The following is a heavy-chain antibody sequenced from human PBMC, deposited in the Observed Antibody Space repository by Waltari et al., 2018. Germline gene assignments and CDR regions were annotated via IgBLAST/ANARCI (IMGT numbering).Heavy chain of an antibody. J-gene: IGHJ4*02. CDR1: GGSISSSSYS. D-gene: IGHD5-12*01. CDR3: AREDGYNHLVLLY. CDR2: IYYSGST. Sequence: QLQLQESGPGLVKPSETLSLTCTVSGGSISSSSYSWGWIRQPPGKGLEWIGSIYYSGSTYYNPSLKSRVTISVDTSKNQFSLKLSSVTAADTAVYYCAREDGYNHLVLLYWGQGTLVTVSS. V-gene: IGHV4-39*02.